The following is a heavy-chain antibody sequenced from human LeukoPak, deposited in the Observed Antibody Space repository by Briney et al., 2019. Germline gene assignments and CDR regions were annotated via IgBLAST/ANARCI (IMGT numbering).Heavy chain of an antibody. D-gene: IGHD5-12*01. V-gene: IGHV3-9*01. Sequence: GRSLRLSCAASGFTFDDYAMHWVRQAPGKGLEWVSGISWNSGSIGYADSVKGRFTISRDNAKNSLYLQMNSLRAEDTALHYCAKARGYDGTVYYFDYWGQGTLVTVSS. CDR3: AKARGYDGTVYYFDY. CDR1: GFTFDDYA. CDR2: ISWNSGSI. J-gene: IGHJ4*02.